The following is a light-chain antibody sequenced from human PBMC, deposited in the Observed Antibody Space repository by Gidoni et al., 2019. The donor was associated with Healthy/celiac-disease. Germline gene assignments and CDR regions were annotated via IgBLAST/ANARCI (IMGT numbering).Light chain of an antibody. J-gene: IGKJ1*01. CDR1: QSVSSSY. CDR3: QHLA. V-gene: IGKV3-20*01. CDR2: GAS. Sequence: EIVLTQSPGTLSLSPGERATLSCRASQSVSSSYLAWYQQKPGQAPRLLIYGASSRATGIPDRFSGSGSGTDFTLTISRLEPEDFAGYYCQHLAFXQXTKVEIK.